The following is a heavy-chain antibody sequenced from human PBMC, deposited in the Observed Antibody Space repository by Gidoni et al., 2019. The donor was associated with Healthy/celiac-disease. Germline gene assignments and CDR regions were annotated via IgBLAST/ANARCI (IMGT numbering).Heavy chain of an antibody. Sequence: QLQLQESGPGLVKPSETLSLTCTVSGGSISSSSYYWGWIRQPPGKGLEWIGSIYYSGSTYYNPSLKSRVTISVDTSKNQFSLKLSSVTAADTAVYYCARHWEIVGASYAFDIWGQGTMVTVSS. J-gene: IGHJ3*02. CDR3: ARHWEIVGASYAFDI. V-gene: IGHV4-39*01. CDR2: IYYSGST. D-gene: IGHD1-26*01. CDR1: GGSISSSSYY.